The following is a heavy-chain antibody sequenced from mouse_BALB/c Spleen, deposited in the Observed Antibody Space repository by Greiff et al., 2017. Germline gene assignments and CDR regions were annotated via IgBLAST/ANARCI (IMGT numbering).Heavy chain of an antibody. J-gene: IGHJ3*01. CDR2: IRSKSNNYAT. CDR1: GFTFNTYA. CDR3: VRPPYGLAWFAY. Sequence: EAGGGLVQPKGSLKLSCAASGFTFNTYAMNWVRQAPGKGLEWVARIRSKSNNYATYYADSVKDRFTISRDDSQSMLYLQMNNLKTEDTAMYYCVRPPYGLAWFAYWGQGTLVTVSA. D-gene: IGHD2-10*02. V-gene: IGHV10-1*02.